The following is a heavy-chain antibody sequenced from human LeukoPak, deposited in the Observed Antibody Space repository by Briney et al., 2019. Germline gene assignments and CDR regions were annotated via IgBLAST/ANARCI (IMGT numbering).Heavy chain of an antibody. D-gene: IGHD3-10*01. CDR2: IWYDGSNK. CDR3: ARDPSSIRGGNLFDY. CDR1: GFTFSSYG. J-gene: IGHJ4*02. Sequence: PGGSLRLSCAASGFTFSSYGMHWVRQAPGKGLEWVAVIWYDGSNKYYADSVKGRFTISRDNSKNTLYLQMNSLRAEDTAVYYCARDPSSIRGGNLFDYWGQGTLVTVSS. V-gene: IGHV3-33*01.